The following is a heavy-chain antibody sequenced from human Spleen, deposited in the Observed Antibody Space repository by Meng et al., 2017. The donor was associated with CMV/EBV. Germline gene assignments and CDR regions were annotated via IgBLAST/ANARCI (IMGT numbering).Heavy chain of an antibody. CDR3: ARARFCDY. J-gene: IGHJ4*02. CDR2: INEEGSEK. CDR1: GFTFTSYW. V-gene: IGHV3-7*01. Sequence: GGSLRLSCAASGFTFTSYWMTWVRQAPGKGLEWVANINEEGSEKYYLDSVKGRFTISRGNAKNSVYLQMNSLRAEDSAVYYCARARFCDYWGQGTPVTVSS.